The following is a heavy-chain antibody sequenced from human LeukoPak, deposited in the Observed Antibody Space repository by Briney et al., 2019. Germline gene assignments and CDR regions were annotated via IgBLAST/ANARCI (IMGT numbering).Heavy chain of an antibody. CDR1: GFTFDDYA. CDR3: AKDQRGSMWYAFDI. V-gene: IGHV3-9*01. Sequence: GRSLRLSCAASGFTFDDYAMHWVRQAPGKGLEWVSGISWNSGSIGYADSGKGRFTISRDNAKNSLYLQVNSLRAEDTALYYCAKDQRGSMWYAFDIWGQGTMVTVSS. J-gene: IGHJ3*02. CDR2: ISWNSGSI. D-gene: IGHD2-21*01.